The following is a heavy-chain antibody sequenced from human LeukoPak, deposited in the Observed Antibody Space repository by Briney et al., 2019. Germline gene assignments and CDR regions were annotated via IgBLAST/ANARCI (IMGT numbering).Heavy chain of an antibody. V-gene: IGHV4-34*01. CDR2: INHSGST. Sequence: PSETLSLTCAVYGGSFSGYYWSWIRQPPGKGLEWIGEINHSGSTNYNPSLKSRVTISVDTSKNQISLKLSSVTAADTAVYYCARSGYYLVYWGQGTLVTVSS. D-gene: IGHD3-3*01. CDR3: ARSGYYLVY. CDR1: GGSFSGYY. J-gene: IGHJ4*02.